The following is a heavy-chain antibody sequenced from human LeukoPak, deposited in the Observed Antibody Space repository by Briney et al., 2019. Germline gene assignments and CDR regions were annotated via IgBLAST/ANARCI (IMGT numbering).Heavy chain of an antibody. CDR1: GYTFTSYY. Sequence: SVKVSCKASGYTFTSYYMHWVRQAPGQGLEWMGGIIPIFGTANYAQKFQGRVTITADKSTSTAYMELSSLRSEDTAVYYCAREGGLGYCSSTSCYAYWGQGTLVTVSS. J-gene: IGHJ4*02. CDR3: AREGGLGYCSSTSCYAY. CDR2: IIPIFGTA. V-gene: IGHV1-69*06. D-gene: IGHD2-2*01.